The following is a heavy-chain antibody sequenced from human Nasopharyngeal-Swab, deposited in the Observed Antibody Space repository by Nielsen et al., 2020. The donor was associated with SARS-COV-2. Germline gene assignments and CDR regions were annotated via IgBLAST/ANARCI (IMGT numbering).Heavy chain of an antibody. CDR1: GGSISSYY. CDR3: ARDTRRGGVDY. CDR2: IYYSGST. D-gene: IGHD2-15*01. V-gene: IGHV4-59*01. J-gene: IGHJ4*02. Sequence: SETLSLTCTVSGGSISSYYWSWIWQPPGKGLEWIGYIYYSGSTNYNPSLKSRVTISVDTSKNQFSLKLSSVTAADTAVYYCARDTRRGGVDYWGQGTLVTVSS.